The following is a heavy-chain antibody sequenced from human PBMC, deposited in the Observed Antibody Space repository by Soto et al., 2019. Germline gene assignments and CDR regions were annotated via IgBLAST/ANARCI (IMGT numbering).Heavy chain of an antibody. CDR1: GYTFTSYD. CDR3: ARERAVVITTMGREDYYYYGMDV. CDR2: MNPNSGNI. Sequence: QVQLVQSGAEVKKPGASVKVSCKASGYTFTSYDINWVRQATGQGLEWMGWMNPNSGNIGYAQKFQGRVTMTRNTSISTAYMELSSRRSEDTAVYYCARERAVVITTMGREDYYYYGMDVWGQGTTVTVSS. D-gene: IGHD3-22*01. V-gene: IGHV1-8*01. J-gene: IGHJ6*02.